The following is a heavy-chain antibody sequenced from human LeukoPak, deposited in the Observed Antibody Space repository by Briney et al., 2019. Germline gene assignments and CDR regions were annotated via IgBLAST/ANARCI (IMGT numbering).Heavy chain of an antibody. Sequence: GGSLRLSCAASGFTFSSYAMHWVRQAPGKGLEWVAVISYDGSNKYYADSVKGRFTISRDNSKNTLHLQMNSLRAGDTAVYYCARDFSHYDSSGSSFDYWGQGTLVTVSS. V-gene: IGHV3-30-3*01. J-gene: IGHJ4*02. D-gene: IGHD3-22*01. CDR1: GFTFSSYA. CDR3: ARDFSHYDSSGSSFDY. CDR2: ISYDGSNK.